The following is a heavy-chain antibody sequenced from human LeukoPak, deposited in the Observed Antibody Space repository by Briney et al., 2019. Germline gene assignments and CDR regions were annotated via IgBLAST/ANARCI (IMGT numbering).Heavy chain of an antibody. CDR1: GFTFDDSA. V-gene: IGHV3-43*02. D-gene: IGHD6-6*01. J-gene: IGHJ4*02. CDR2: ISVVGGST. CDR3: TKDSYSSSSWIFDY. Sequence: GGSLRLSCAASGFTFDDSAMHWVRQTPGKGLEWVSFISVVGGSTYYADSVKGRFTISRDNSKNSLYLQMNSLRTEDTGLYYCTKDSYSSSSWIFDYWGQGTLVTVSS.